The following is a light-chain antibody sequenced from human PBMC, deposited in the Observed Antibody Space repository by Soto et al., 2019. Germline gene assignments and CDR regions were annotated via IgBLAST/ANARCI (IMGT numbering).Light chain of an antibody. J-gene: IGKJ1*01. CDR1: QGIGNA. Sequence: GKSVDIGCRASQGIGNALGWYQQKPGKPPKVLIYGASNLQSGVPPRFSVSGSGTDMIGALCRLHSEAAVTNYWRPCSDSRRTFHQGTKVDIK. CDR3: RPCSDSRRT. V-gene: IGKV1-6*01. CDR2: GAS.